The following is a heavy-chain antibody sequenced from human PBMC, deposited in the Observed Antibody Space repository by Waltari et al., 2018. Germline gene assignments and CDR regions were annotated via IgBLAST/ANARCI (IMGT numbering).Heavy chain of an antibody. CDR2: IKQDGSER. D-gene: IGHD2-2*01. J-gene: IGHJ3*02. CDR3: ASRKCSISACYSASYMAFDI. V-gene: IGHV3-7*02. Sequence: ELQLVESGGGLVQPGESLRLPWAASGFPCRYYLQEVVRQAPGKGLEWVANIKQDGSERYYMDSVKGRFTISRDNAKNSMDLQMNSLRVEDTAVYYCASRKCSISACYSASYMAFDIWGQGTMVTVS. CDR1: GFPCRYYL.